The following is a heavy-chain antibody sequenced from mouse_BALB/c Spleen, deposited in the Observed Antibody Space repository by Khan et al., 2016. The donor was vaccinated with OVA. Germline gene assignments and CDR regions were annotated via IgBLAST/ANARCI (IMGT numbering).Heavy chain of an antibody. J-gene: IGHJ3*01. CDR3: ANHGSSSAWFAY. D-gene: IGHD1-1*01. Sequence: QVQLKESGAELAKPGASVKMSCKASGYTFTSYWMHWVKQRPGQGLEWIGYINPSTGYSEYNQKFKDKATLTADKSSSTAYMQLSSLTSDDSAVYYCANHGSSSAWFAYWGQGTLVTVS. CDR1: GYTFTSYW. V-gene: IGHV1-7*01. CDR2: INPSTGYS.